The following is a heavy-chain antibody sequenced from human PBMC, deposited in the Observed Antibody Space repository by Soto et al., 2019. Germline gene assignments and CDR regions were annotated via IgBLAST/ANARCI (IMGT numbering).Heavy chain of an antibody. CDR3: ARDTSYSTVD. CDR2: INSDGSTT. V-gene: IGHV3-74*01. J-gene: IGHJ4*02. D-gene: IGHD2-2*01. Sequence: GGSLRLSCATSGFTFSSRWMHWVRQAPGKGLVWVSYINSDGSTTTYADSVKGRFTISRDNAKNTVYLQMNSLRVDDTAVYYCARDTSYSTVDWGQGTLVTVSS. CDR1: GFTFSSRW.